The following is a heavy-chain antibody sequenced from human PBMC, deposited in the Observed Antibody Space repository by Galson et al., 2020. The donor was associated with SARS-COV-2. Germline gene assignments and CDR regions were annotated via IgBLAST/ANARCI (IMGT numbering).Heavy chain of an antibody. V-gene: IGHV2-5*02. D-gene: IGHD3-10*01. CDR3: AHTVRFRELSGWFDP. Sequence: SGPTLVKPTQTLTLTCTFSGFSLSTSGVGVGWIRQPPGKALEWLALIYWDDDKRYSPSLKSRLTITQDTSKNQVVLTMTNMDPVDTATYYCAHTVRFRELSGWFDPWGQGTLVTVSS. J-gene: IGHJ5*02. CDR1: GFSLSTSGVG. CDR2: IYWDDDK.